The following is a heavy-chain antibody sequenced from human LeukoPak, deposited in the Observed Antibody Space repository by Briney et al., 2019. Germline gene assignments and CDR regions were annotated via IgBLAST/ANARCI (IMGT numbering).Heavy chain of an antibody. CDR2: IYYSGST. CDR3: ARATSIAARGYFQH. D-gene: IGHD6-6*01. Sequence: SETLSLTWTVSGGSISSYYWSWIRQPPGKGLEWIGYIYYSGSTNYNPSLKSRVTISVDTSKNQFSLKLSSVTAADTAVYYCARATSIAARGYFQHWGQGTLVTVSS. CDR1: GGSISSYY. V-gene: IGHV4-59*08. J-gene: IGHJ1*01.